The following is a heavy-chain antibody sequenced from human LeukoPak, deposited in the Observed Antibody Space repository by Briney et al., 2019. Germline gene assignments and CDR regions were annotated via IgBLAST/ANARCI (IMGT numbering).Heavy chain of an antibody. CDR3: ANFVDPSMGGNDY. CDR2: ISADSYYT. J-gene: IGHJ4*02. V-gene: IGHV3-23*01. Sequence: PGGSLRLSCAASGFTFSSHAMSWVRQAPGKGLEWVSAISADSYYTYYADSVQGRFTISRDNSKNTLYLQMNSLRAEDTALYYCANFVDPSMGGNDYWGQGTLVTVSS. CDR1: GFTFSSHA. D-gene: IGHD2/OR15-2a*01.